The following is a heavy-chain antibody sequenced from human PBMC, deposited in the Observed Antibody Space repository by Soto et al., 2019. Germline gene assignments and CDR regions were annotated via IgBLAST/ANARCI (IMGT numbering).Heavy chain of an antibody. J-gene: IGHJ4*02. D-gene: IGHD3-22*01. Sequence: SVKVSCKASGGTFSSYAISWVRQAPGQGLEWMGGIIPIYGTANYAQKFQGRVTITADESTSTAYMELSSLRSEDTAVYYCARLDYYDSSGYYRLSGDSELNYWGQGTLVTVSS. CDR3: ARLDYYDSSGYYRLSGDSELNY. V-gene: IGHV1-69*13. CDR2: IIPIYGTA. CDR1: GGTFSSYA.